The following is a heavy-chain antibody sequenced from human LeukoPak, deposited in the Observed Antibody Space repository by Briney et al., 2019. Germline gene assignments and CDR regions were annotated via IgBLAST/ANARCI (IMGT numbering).Heavy chain of an antibody. V-gene: IGHV3-33*01. J-gene: IGHJ4*02. CDR1: GFTFSSCG. Sequence: GGSLRLSCAASGFTFSSCGMHWVRQAPGEGLEWVAVIWYDGSNKYYADSVKGRFTISRDNSKNTLYLQMNSLRAEDTAVYYCAREHSSGWLVYWGQGTLVTVSS. D-gene: IGHD6-19*01. CDR3: AREHSSGWLVY. CDR2: IWYDGSNK.